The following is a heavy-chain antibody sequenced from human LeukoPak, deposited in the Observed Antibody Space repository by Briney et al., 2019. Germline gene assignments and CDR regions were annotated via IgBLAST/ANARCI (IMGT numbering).Heavy chain of an antibody. CDR1: GYSFDEYA. Sequence: SLRLSCAVAGYSFDEYAIGWVRQAPGKCLEWVSVIHWKSDKIGYADSVNGRFTISSDNSKNSLYLQMNSLRVEDTALYYCAKDRYCPSRSCPIDYWGQGTMVAVSS. J-gene: IGHJ4*02. D-gene: IGHD2-8*01. CDR3: AKDRYCPSRSCPIDY. V-gene: IGHV3-9*01. CDR2: IHWKSDKI.